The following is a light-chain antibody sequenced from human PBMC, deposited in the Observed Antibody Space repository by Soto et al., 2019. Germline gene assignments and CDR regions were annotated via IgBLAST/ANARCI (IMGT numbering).Light chain of an antibody. V-gene: IGKV1-8*01. CDR3: QQYYSYPHT. CDR1: QGISSY. Sequence: AIRMTQSPSSLSASTGDRVTITCRASQGISSYLAWYQQKPGKAPKLLIYAASTLQSGVPSRFSGSGSGTDFTLTISCLRSEDFATYYCQQYYSYPHTFGPGTKVDIK. J-gene: IGKJ3*01. CDR2: AAS.